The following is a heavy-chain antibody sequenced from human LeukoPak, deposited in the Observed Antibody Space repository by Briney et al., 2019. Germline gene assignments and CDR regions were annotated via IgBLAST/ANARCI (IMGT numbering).Heavy chain of an antibody. D-gene: IGHD6-13*01. CDR1: GFTFSSYG. CDR2: ISYDGSNK. Sequence: GGSLRLSCAASGFTFSSYGMHWVRQAPGKGLEWVAVISYDGSNKYYADSVRGRFTISRDNSKNTVSLQMNSLRAEDTAVYYCVKDGARRTIARYWGQGTLVTVSS. CDR3: VKDGARRTIARY. V-gene: IGHV3-30*18. J-gene: IGHJ4*02.